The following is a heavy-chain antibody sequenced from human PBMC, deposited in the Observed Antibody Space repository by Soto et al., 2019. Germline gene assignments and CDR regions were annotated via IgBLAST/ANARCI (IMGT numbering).Heavy chain of an antibody. CDR3: ARTEGTALAPEY. Sequence: QVQLVQSGAEVKKPGPSVKVSSKAYGGTFSSDTISWVRQATGQGLEWMGRIIPIVTLVTYAPKFQARLPTTADKATSTAYMKLRILIAAETAVYYCARTEGTALAPEYWGQGELVNVSS. D-gene: IGHD5-18*01. CDR1: GGTFSSDT. J-gene: IGHJ4*02. CDR2: IIPIVTLV. V-gene: IGHV1-69*02.